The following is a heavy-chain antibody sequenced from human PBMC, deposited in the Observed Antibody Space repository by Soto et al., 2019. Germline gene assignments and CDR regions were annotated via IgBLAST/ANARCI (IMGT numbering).Heavy chain of an antibody. D-gene: IGHD7-27*01. J-gene: IGHJ6*02. Sequence: QVQLQESGPGLVKPSGTLSLTCTVSGGSISETTWWSWVRQPPGKGLEWIGDISHSGSANYNPSLKSRVTMSVDRSKNQISLILTSVTAADTAVYYCQLTRGGLFITDVWGQGTTVTVSS. CDR2: ISHSGSA. CDR3: QLTRGGLFITDV. V-gene: IGHV4-4*02. CDR1: GGSISETTW.